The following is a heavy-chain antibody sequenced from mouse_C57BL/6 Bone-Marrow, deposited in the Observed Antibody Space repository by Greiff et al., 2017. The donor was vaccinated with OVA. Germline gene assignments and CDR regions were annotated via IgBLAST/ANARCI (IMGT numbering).Heavy chain of an antibody. V-gene: IGHV1-81*01. Sequence: QVHVKQSGAEPARPGASVKLSCKASGYTFTSYGISWVKQRTGQGLEWIGEIYPRSGNTYYNEKFKGKATLTADKSSSTAYMELRSLTSEDSAVYFCARGVSGWARDYWGQGTTLTVSS. J-gene: IGHJ2*01. CDR3: ARGVSGWARDY. CDR2: IYPRSGNT. D-gene: IGHD6-2*01. CDR1: GYTFTSYG.